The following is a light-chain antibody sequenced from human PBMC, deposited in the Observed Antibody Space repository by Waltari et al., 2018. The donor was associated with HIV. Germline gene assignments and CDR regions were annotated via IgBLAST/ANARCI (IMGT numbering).Light chain of an antibody. CDR1: QSVGYF. Sequence: EIVLTQSPVTLSLSPGERADLSCRASQSVGYFLAWYQQKPGQAPRLLIYAVSKRAAGTPARFSGSCSKTNFTLTISALEPEDFVVYYCQQRLNWPLTFGGGTK. CDR2: AVS. V-gene: IGKV3-11*01. J-gene: IGKJ4*01. CDR3: QQRLNWPLT.